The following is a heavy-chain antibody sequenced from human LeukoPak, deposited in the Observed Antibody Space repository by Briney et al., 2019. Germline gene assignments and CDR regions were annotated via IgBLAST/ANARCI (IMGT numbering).Heavy chain of an antibody. CDR2: ISTGSSYI. D-gene: IGHD3-22*01. Sequence: PGGSLRLSCAASGYSFSTYSMNWVRQAPGKGLGWVSFISTGSSYIYYADSVKGRFTISRDNAKKSLYLQMNSLRAEDTAVYFCARSFYDSSGYPNFDYWGQGTLVTVSS. CDR1: GYSFSTYS. CDR3: ARSFYDSSGYPNFDY. V-gene: IGHV3-21*01. J-gene: IGHJ4*02.